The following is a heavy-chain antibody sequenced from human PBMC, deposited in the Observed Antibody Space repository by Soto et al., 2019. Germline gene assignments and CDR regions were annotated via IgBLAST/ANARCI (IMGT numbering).Heavy chain of an antibody. D-gene: IGHD6-19*01. CDR3: ARDSGGAVASMGGDFDY. J-gene: IGHJ4*02. V-gene: IGHV1-46*01. Sequence: QVQLVQSGAEVKKPGASVKVSCKASGYTFTSYYMHWVRQAPGQGLPWMGIINPSGGSTRYAQKFQGRVTMTRDTSSRAVYMELSSLRSEDTAVYYCARDSGGAVASMGGDFDYCGQGTLVTVSS. CDR1: GYTFTSYY. CDR2: INPSGGST.